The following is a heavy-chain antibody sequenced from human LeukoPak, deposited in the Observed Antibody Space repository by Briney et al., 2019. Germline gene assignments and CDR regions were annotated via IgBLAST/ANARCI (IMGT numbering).Heavy chain of an antibody. CDR2: XXXSGGST. CDR3: AKDYGSGSYYNPFRYFDY. Sequence: SGGSLRLSCAASGFTFSSYAMSWVRQAPGKGLXXXXXXXXSGGSTYYADSVKGRFTISRDNSKNTLYLQMNSLRAEDTAVYYCAKDYGSGSYYNPFRYFDYWGQGTLVTVSS. D-gene: IGHD3-10*01. V-gene: IGHV3-23*01. J-gene: IGHJ4*02. CDR1: GFTFSSYA.